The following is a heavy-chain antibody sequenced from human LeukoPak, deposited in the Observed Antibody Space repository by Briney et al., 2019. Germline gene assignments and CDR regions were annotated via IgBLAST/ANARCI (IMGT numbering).Heavy chain of an antibody. CDR1: GFTFSSYA. CDR2: ISYDGSNK. CDR3: ASEVYYDSGLVYYYGMDV. J-gene: IGHJ6*02. Sequence: GGSLRLSCAASGFTFSSYAMHWVRQAPGKGLEWVAVISYDGSNKYYADSVKGRFTISRDNSKNTLYLQMNSLRAEDTAVYYCASEVYYDSGLVYYYGMDVWGQETTVTVSS. V-gene: IGHV3-30-3*01. D-gene: IGHD3-22*01.